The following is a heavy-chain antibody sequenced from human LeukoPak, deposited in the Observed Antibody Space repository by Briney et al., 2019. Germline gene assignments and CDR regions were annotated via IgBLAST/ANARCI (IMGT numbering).Heavy chain of an antibody. V-gene: IGHV3-74*01. J-gene: IGHJ4*02. CDR2: INSDGSST. CDR1: GFTFSTYW. CDR3: ARDPDSNYYGSGTNFDY. Sequence: GGSLRLSCAASGFTFSTYWMHWVRQAPGKGLGWVSRINSDGSSTSYADSGKGRFTISRDDAKNTLYLQMNSLRAEDTAVYYCARDPDSNYYGSGTNFDYWGQGTLVTVSS. D-gene: IGHD3-10*01.